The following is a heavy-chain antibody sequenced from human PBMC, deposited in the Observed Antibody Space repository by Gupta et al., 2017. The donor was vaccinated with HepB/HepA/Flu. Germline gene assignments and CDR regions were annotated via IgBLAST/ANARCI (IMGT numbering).Heavy chain of an antibody. Sequence: GLTYAGGSMVVTCAASGFAFSSYTMNWVRLAPGMGLECVSSINHDGNYIYYADAVRGRFTITRDNTKNSLFLQMDSLRTEDTAVYFCARDRNLNMDVGGKGTTVTVSS. J-gene: IGHJ6*03. V-gene: IGHV3-21*01. CDR2: INHDGNYI. CDR1: GFAFSSYT. D-gene: IGHD1-1*01. CDR3: ARDRNLNMDV.